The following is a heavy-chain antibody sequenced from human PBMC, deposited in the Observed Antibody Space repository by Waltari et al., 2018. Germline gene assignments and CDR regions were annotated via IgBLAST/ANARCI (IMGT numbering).Heavy chain of an antibody. Sequence: EVQLVESGGGLVQPGGSLRLSCVASGFTFTIYSMHWVRQVPGKGLEWVAYISGDSNTRSYGDSVKGRFTSSRDNAKNSLYLQMNSLRGVDTAVYYCARSTEGRFDYWGQGTLVTVSS. D-gene: IGHD1-1*01. CDR3: ARSTEGRFDY. V-gene: IGHV3-48*04. CDR1: GFTFTIYS. CDR2: ISGDSNTR. J-gene: IGHJ4*02.